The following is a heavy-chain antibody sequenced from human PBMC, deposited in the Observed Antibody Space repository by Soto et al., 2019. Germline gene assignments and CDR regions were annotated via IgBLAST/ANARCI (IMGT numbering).Heavy chain of an antibody. D-gene: IGHD2-15*01. J-gene: IGHJ4*02. CDR3: ARGFSTAGTQRAVVVVAATPSNFDY. CDR1: GGSFSGYY. Sequence: SETLSLTCAVYGGSFSGYYWSWIRQPPGKGLEWIGEINHSGSTNYNPSLKSRVTISVDTSKNQFSLKLSSVTAADTAVYYCARGFSTAGTQRAVVVVAATPSNFDYWGQGTLVTVSS. CDR2: INHSGST. V-gene: IGHV4-34*01.